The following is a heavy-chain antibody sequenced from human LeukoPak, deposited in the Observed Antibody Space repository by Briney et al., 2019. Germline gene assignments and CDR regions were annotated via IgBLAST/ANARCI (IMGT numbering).Heavy chain of an antibody. CDR3: ARGGYYYDSSTAFDY. CDR1: DGSINNYY. V-gene: IGHV4-59*01. J-gene: IGHJ4*02. D-gene: IGHD3-22*01. Sequence: SETLSLTCTIFDGSINNYYWSWIRQPPGKGLEWIGYIFYSGTTNYNPSLKSRVTISVDTSKNQFSLKLSSVTAADTAVYYCARGGYYYDSSTAFDYWGQGTLVTVSS. CDR2: IFYSGTT.